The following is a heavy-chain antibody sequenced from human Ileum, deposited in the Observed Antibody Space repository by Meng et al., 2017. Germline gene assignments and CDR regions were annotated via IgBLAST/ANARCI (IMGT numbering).Heavy chain of an antibody. D-gene: IGHD6-13*01. V-gene: IGHV3-7*01. CDR3: ARPGAAAGSRFYVDL. CDR2: IRQDGNER. Sequence: GGSLRLSCAASGFTLSRYWMSWVRQAPGKGLEWVANIRQDGNERIYVDSVKGRFTISRYNSKNSLFLQMDSLRVEDTAIYYCARPGAAAGSRFYVDLWGRGTLVTVSS. CDR1: GFTLSRYW. J-gene: IGHJ2*01.